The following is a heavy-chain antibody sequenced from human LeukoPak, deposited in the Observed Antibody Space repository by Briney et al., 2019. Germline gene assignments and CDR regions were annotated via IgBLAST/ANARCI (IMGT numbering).Heavy chain of an antibody. CDR2: MQTNGNT. Sequence: SETLSLTCTVSGGSISSGSYYWSWIRQPAGKGLEWLGRMQTNGNTNYNPSLKSRVAISIDTSKNQFSLQLSSVTAADTAVYYCARGLSNAWEVQAYWGQGTLVTVSS. J-gene: IGHJ4*02. CDR1: GGSISSGSYY. D-gene: IGHD1-26*01. CDR3: ARGLSNAWEVQAY. V-gene: IGHV4-61*02.